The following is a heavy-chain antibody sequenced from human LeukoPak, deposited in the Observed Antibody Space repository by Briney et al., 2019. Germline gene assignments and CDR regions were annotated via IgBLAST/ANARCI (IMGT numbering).Heavy chain of an antibody. CDR2: IKSKSDGGTT. CDR1: RXTFSHAW. J-gene: IGHJ4*02. CDR3: TRHIVVMSSIPRFDY. Sequence: PGGSLRLSCAASRXTFSHAWMSWVRQAPGEGREWVGRIKSKSDGGTTEYAAPVKGRFTISRDDSTNTLYLQMNSLKTEDTAVYYCTRHIVVMSSIPRFDYWGQGTLVTVSS. V-gene: IGHV3-15*01. D-gene: IGHD2-21*01.